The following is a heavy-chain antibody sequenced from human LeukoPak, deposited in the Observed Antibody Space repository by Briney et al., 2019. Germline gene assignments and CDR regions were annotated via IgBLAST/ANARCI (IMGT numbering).Heavy chain of an antibody. J-gene: IGHJ4*02. D-gene: IGHD6-6*01. CDR2: IYSSGST. CDR1: GGSISSGNSY. Sequence: NTSETLSLTCSVSGGSISSGNSYWSWVRQPAGKGLEWIGRIYSSGSTNYNPSLKNRVTISLITTKNHFSLGLSSVTAADSAVYYYARQFSELVFIAYYFDCGGQGTRVTVSS. CDR3: ARQFSELVFIAYYFDC. V-gene: IGHV4-61*02.